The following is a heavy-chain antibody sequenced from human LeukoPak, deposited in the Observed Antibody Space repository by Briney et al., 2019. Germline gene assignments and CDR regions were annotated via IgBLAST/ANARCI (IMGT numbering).Heavy chain of an antibody. Sequence: PGGSLRLSCAASGFTFSSYGMSWVRQAPGKGLEWVSAISGGSTYYADSVKGRFTISRDNSKNTLYLQMNSLRAEDTAVYYCAKYAWVVVTARFDYWGQGTLVTVSS. CDR2: ISGGST. D-gene: IGHD2-21*02. V-gene: IGHV3-23*01. J-gene: IGHJ4*02. CDR3: AKYAWVVVTARFDY. CDR1: GFTFSSYG.